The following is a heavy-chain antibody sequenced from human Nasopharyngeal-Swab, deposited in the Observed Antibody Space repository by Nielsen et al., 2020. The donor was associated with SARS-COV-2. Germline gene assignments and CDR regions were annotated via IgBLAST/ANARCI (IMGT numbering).Heavy chain of an antibody. CDR1: GYSFTNYG. J-gene: IGHJ5*02. Sequence: ASVKVSCKASGYSFTNYGVNWVRQAPGQGLEWMGWINTKTGNPTYAQGFTGRFVFSLDTSVPTAYLQISSLEAEDTAVYYCARDGTHCSGGTCFDNWGQGTLVTVSS. CDR3: ARDGTHCSGGTCFDN. D-gene: IGHD2-15*01. V-gene: IGHV7-4-1*02. CDR2: INTKTGNP.